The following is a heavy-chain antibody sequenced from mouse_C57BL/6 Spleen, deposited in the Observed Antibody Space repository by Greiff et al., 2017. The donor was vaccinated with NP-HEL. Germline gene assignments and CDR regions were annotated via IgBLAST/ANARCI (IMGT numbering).Heavy chain of an antibody. CDR2: FHPYNDDT. CDR1: GYSFTTYP. V-gene: IGHV1-47*01. J-gene: IGHJ2*01. Sequence: QVQLQQSGAELVKPGASLKLSCKASGYSFTTYPIEWMMQNHGKSLGWIGNFHPYNDDTKYNEPFKSKATLTVEKSSSTVYLGLSRLTSDEADVYYCASDYDGYLDCWGQGTTLTGSS. CDR3: ASDYDGYLDC. D-gene: IGHD2-4*01.